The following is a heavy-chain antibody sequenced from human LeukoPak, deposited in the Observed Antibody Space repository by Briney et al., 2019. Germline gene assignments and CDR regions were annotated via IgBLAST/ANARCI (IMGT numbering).Heavy chain of an antibody. Sequence: GGSLRLSCAASGFTFSSYGMSWVRQAPGKGLEWVANIKQDGSEKYYVDSVKGRFTISRDNAKNSLYLQMNSLRAEDTAVYYCARGKGYSYGYWGQGTLVTVSS. CDR3: ARGKGYSYGY. V-gene: IGHV3-7*01. CDR2: IKQDGSEK. J-gene: IGHJ4*02. CDR1: GFTFSSYG. D-gene: IGHD5-18*01.